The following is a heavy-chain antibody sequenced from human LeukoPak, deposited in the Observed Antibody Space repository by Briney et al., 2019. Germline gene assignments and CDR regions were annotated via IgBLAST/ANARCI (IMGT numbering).Heavy chain of an antibody. Sequence: PGGSLRLSCATSGFTFSSYSMNWVRQAPGKGLEWVSCISSSSSYIYYTDSVKGRFTISRDNAKNSLTLQMNSLRAEDTAVNYCARDLKYYDSSRFDYWGQGTLVTVSS. CDR1: GFTFSSYS. J-gene: IGHJ4*02. CDR3: ARDLKYYDSSRFDY. D-gene: IGHD3-22*01. CDR2: ISSSSSYI. V-gene: IGHV3-21*01.